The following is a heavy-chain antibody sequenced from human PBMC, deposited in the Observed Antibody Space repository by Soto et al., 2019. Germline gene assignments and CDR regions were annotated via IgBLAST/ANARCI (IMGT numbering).Heavy chain of an antibody. V-gene: IGHV1-8*01. J-gene: IGHJ4*02. Sequence: ASVKVSCKASGYTFTSYDINWVRQATGQGLEWMGWMNPNSGNTGYAQKFQGRVTMTRNTSISTAYMELSSLRSEDAAVYYCARSKGSWYQLFDYWGQGTLVTVSS. CDR2: MNPNSGNT. D-gene: IGHD6-13*01. CDR1: GYTFTSYD. CDR3: ARSKGSWYQLFDY.